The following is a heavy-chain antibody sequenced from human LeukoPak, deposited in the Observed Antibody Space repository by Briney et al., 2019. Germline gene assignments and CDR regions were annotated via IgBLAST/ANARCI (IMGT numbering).Heavy chain of an antibody. V-gene: IGHV4-38-2*02. J-gene: IGHJ4*02. CDR3: ARGSGDWTYYFDY. CDR1: GYSISSGYL. D-gene: IGHD2-21*02. CDR2: TYHGGTT. Sequence: PSETLSLTCTVSGYSISSGYLWGWIRQPPGKGLEWIGSTYHGGTTYSNPSLKSRVIISEDTSKNQFSLKLSSVTAADTAVYYCARGSGDWTYYFDYWGREPWSPSPQ.